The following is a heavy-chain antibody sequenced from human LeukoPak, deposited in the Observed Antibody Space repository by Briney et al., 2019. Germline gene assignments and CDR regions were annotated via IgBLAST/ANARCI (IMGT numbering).Heavy chain of an antibody. V-gene: IGHV4-59*08. CDR1: GGSISSYY. J-gene: IGHJ4*02. D-gene: IGHD6-13*01. Sequence: PSETLSLTCAVSGGSISSYYWSWIRQPPGKGLEWIGYIYYSGSTNYNPSLKSRVTISVDTSKNQFSLKLSSVTAADTAVYYCARHPLGQQPVAYFDSWGQGTLVTVSS. CDR2: IYYSGST. CDR3: ARHPLGQQPVAYFDS.